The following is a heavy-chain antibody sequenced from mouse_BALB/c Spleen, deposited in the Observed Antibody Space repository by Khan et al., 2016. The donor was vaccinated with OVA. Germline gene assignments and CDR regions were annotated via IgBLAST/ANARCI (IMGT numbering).Heavy chain of an antibody. J-gene: IGHJ3*01. D-gene: IGHD1-1*01. V-gene: IGHV14-3*02. Sequence: VQLKQSGAELVKPGASVKLSCSASGFNIKDTYIHWMKQRPEQGLEWIGRIDPPNDDSKYGPKFQAQATLTADTSSNPAYLQLSSLTSEDTADYYCATLYCSPFAFWGQGTLVSVSA. CDR1: GFNIKDTY. CDR3: ATLYCSPFAF. CDR2: IDPPNDDS.